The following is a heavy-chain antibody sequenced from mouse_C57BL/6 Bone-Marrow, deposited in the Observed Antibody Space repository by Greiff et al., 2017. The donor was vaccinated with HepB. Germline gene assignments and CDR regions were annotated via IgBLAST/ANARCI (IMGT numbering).Heavy chain of an antibody. CDR1: GFNIKDYY. J-gene: IGHJ1*03. CDR3: ARFITTVVATKDWYFDV. D-gene: IGHD1-1*01. Sequence: VQLQQSGAELVKPGASVKLSCTASGFNIKDYYMHWVKQRTEQGLEWIGRIDPEDGETKYAPKFQGTANITADTSSNTAYLQLSSLTSEDTAVYYCARFITTVVATKDWYFDVWGTGTTVTVSS. CDR2: IDPEDGET. V-gene: IGHV14-2*01.